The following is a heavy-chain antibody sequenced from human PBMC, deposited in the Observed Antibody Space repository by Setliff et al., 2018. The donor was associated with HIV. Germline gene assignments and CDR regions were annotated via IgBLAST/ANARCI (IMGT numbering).Heavy chain of an antibody. J-gene: IGHJ6*03. Sequence: PSETLSLTCTVSGGSISSDGYYWSWIRQPAGKGLEWIGRISTTGSTNYTPSLKSRVTISVDTSKNQFSLKLSSVTAADTAVYFCARDRRYYGSGSYPPFYYYYMDVWGKGTTVTVSS. CDR2: ISTTGST. CDR3: ARDRRYYGSGSYPPFYYYYMDV. V-gene: IGHV4-61*02. D-gene: IGHD3-10*01. CDR1: GGSISSDGYY.